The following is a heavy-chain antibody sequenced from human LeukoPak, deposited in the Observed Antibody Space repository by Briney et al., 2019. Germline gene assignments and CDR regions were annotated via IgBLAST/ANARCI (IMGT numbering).Heavy chain of an antibody. CDR2: INPSGGST. V-gene: IGHV1-46*01. D-gene: IGHD1-26*01. CDR3: ASSLVGAKHKALGY. Sequence: PGGSLRLSCAASGFTFTSYYMHWVRQAPGQGLEWMGIINPSGGSTSYAQKFQGRVTMTRDMSTSTVYMELSSLRSEDTAVYYCASSLVGAKHKALGYWGQGTLVTVSS. CDR1: GFTFTSYY. J-gene: IGHJ4*02.